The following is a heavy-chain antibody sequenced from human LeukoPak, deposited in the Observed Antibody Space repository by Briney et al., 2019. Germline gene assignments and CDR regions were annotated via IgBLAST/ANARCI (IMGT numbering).Heavy chain of an antibody. CDR2: ISYDGSNK. V-gene: IGHV3-30-3*01. J-gene: IGHJ4*02. CDR1: GFTFSSYA. D-gene: IGHD6-19*01. Sequence: PGGSLRLSCAASGFTFSSYAMHWVRQAPGKGLEWVAVISYDGSNKYYADSVKGRFTISRDNSKNTLYLQMNSLRAEDTAVYYCAPGWYQFDYWGQGTLVTVSS. CDR3: APGWYQFDY.